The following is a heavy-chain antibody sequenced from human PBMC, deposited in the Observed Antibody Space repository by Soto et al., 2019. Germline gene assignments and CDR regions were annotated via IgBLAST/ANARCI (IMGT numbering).Heavy chain of an antibody. CDR3: EKDSRGKSGTEYSSSQAVRGYFDI. J-gene: IGHJ2*01. D-gene: IGHD6-13*01. CDR2: ISGSGGST. CDR1: GFTFSSYA. Sequence: EVQLLESGGGLVQPGGSLRLSCAASGFTFSSYAMSWVRQAPGKGLEWVSSISGSGGSTYYADSVKGRFTISRDNSKNTLYLQMNSLRAEDTAVYYCEKDSRGKSGTEYSSSQAVRGYFDICGRGTLVTVSS. V-gene: IGHV3-23*01.